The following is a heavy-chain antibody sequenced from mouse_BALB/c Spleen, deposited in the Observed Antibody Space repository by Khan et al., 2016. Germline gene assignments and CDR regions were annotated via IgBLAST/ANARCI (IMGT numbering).Heavy chain of an antibody. CDR1: GYSITSGYS. V-gene: IGHV3-1*02. J-gene: IGHJ4*01. CDR3: ARYGYYAIDY. Sequence: EVKLEESGSDLVKPSQSLSLTCTVTGYSITSGYSWHWIRQFPGNKLEWMGYIHYSGSTNYNPSLKSRISITRDTSKNQFFLQLNSVTTEYAATYYCARYGYYAIDYWGQGTSVTVSS. D-gene: IGHD1-1*02. CDR2: IHYSGST.